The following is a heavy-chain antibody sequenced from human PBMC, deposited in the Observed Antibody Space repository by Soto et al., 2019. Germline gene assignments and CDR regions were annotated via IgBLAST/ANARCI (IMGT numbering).Heavy chain of an antibody. D-gene: IGHD5-12*01. Sequence: QVQLQESGPGLVKPSETLSLTCTVSGGSINNHYWSWIRQPPGKGLEWIGYIYYSGSTNYNPSLQSRVTMSVDTPKNQVSLRLSSVTAADTAIYYCARATWYCEYWGQGILVTVSS. J-gene: IGHJ4*02. CDR2: IYYSGST. V-gene: IGHV4-59*11. CDR3: ARATWYCEY. CDR1: GGSINNHY.